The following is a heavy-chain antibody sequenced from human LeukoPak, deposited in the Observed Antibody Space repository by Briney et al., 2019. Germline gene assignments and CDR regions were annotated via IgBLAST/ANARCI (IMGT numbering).Heavy chain of an antibody. CDR1: GFTFSSYA. V-gene: IGHV3-23*01. CDR2: ISGSGGST. Sequence: GGSLRLSCAASGFTFSSYAMSWVRQAPGKGLEWVSAISGSGGSTYYADSVKGRFTISRDNSKSTLYLQMNSLRAEDTAVYYCAKGYCSGGSCYVLGYWGQGTLVTISS. CDR3: AKGYCSGGSCYVLGY. J-gene: IGHJ4*02. D-gene: IGHD2-15*01.